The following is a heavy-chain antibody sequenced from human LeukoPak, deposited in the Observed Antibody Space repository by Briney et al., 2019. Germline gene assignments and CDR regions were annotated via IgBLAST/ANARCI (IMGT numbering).Heavy chain of an antibody. CDR3: ARDQGATSFDY. Sequence: PSETLSLTCTVSGGSISRYYWSWIRQPPGKGLEWIGYIYYSGSTNYNPSLKSRVTISVDTSKNQFSLKLSSVTAADTAVYYCARDQGATSFDYWGQGTLVTVSS. D-gene: IGHD1-26*01. V-gene: IGHV4-59*01. CDR1: GGSISRYY. J-gene: IGHJ4*02. CDR2: IYYSGST.